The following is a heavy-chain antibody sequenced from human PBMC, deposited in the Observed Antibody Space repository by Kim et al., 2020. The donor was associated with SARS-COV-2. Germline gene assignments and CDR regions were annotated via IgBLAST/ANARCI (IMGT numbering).Heavy chain of an antibody. J-gene: IGHJ4*02. Sequence: GGSLRLSCTASGFAFGDYGMGWVRQAPGKGPEWVGFIRRGGTTEYAASVRGRVTISRDDSKSIAYLQMDSLQTEDTGVYYCTREGGWGATNTGYWGQGTLVTVSS. D-gene: IGHD1-26*01. CDR1: GFAFGDYG. CDR3: TREGGWGATNTGY. V-gene: IGHV3-49*04. CDR2: IRRGGTT.